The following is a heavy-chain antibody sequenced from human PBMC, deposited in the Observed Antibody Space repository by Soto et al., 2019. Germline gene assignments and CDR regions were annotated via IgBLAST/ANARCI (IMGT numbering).Heavy chain of an antibody. Sequence: EVQLVESGGGLVQPGGSLRLSCAASGFTFSSYSMNWVRQAPGKGLEWVSYISSSSSTIYYADSVKGRFTISRDNAKNSLYLQMNSLRDEDTAVYYCAGGFLERGSYGMDVWGQGTKVTVSS. J-gene: IGHJ6*02. CDR1: GFTFSSYS. V-gene: IGHV3-48*02. D-gene: IGHD3-3*01. CDR3: AGGFLERGSYGMDV. CDR2: ISSSSSTI.